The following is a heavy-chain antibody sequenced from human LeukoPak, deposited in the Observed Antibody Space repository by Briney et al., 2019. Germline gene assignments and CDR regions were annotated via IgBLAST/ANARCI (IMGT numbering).Heavy chain of an antibody. J-gene: IGHJ6*03. D-gene: IGHD3-22*01. CDR2: IYSGGST. V-gene: IGHV3-53*01. CDR1: GFTVSSNY. CDR3: ARDQGSVYYDSSGYPYYYYYMDV. Sequence: GGSLRLYCAASGFTVSSNYMSWVRQAPGKGLEWVSVIYSGGSTYYADSVKGRFTISRDNSKNTLYLQMNSLRAEDTAVYYCARDQGSVYYDSSGYPYYYYYMDVWGKGTTVTVSS.